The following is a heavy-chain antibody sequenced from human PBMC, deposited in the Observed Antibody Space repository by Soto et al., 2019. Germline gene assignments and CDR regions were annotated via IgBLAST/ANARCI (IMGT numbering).Heavy chain of an antibody. D-gene: IGHD6-13*01. CDR3: ARTPTYSRLGDY. Sequence: QVELVQSGGEVKKPGASVKVSCKASGYTFTSYGISWVRQAPGQRLEWVGWINPYNANTNYAQEFQGRVTMTTDTSTSTVYMELRSLRSDDTAFYYCARTPTYSRLGDYWGLGTLVTVAS. CDR1: GYTFTSYG. V-gene: IGHV1-18*04. CDR2: INPYNANT. J-gene: IGHJ4*02.